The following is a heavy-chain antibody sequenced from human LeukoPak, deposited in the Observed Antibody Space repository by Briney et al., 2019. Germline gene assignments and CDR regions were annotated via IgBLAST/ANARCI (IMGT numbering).Heavy chain of an antibody. CDR1: GGTFSSYA. D-gene: IGHD1-20*01. Sequence: ASVKVSCKASGGTFSSYAISWVRQAPGQGLEWMGGIIPIFGTANYAQKFQGWVTMTRDTSISTAYMELSRLRSDDTAVYYCARGGITGTTRGPTRLNDAFDIWGQGTMVTVSS. CDR3: ARGGITGTTRGPTRLNDAFDI. CDR2: IIPIFGTA. V-gene: IGHV1-69*05. J-gene: IGHJ3*02.